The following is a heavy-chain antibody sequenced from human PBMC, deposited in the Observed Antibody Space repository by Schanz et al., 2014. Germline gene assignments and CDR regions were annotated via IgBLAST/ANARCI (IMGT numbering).Heavy chain of an antibody. Sequence: EVQLVESGGGLVKPGGSLRLSCAASGFTMRNEWMNWVRQAPGKGLEWVSSISNGGGYIYYADSVKGRFTISRDNAKNSLYIQLHSLRAAETDLYYCARDRDAGGYDSWGQETLVTVSS. CDR1: GFTMRNEW. CDR2: ISNGGGYI. D-gene: IGHD2-8*02. CDR3: ARDRDAGGYDS. V-gene: IGHV3-21*01. J-gene: IGHJ5*01.